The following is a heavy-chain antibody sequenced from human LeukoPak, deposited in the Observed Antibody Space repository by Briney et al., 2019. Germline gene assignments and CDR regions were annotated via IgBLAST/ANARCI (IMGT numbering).Heavy chain of an antibody. J-gene: IGHJ6*03. V-gene: IGHV4-39*07. CDR2: IYYSGST. CDR3: ARVGIVVVPAAIKTNYYYYYMDV. CDR1: GGSISSSSYY. Sequence: PSETLSLTCTVSGGSISSSSYYWGWIRQPPGKGLEWIGSIYYSGSTYYNPSLKSRVTISVDTSKNQFSLKLSSVTAADTAVYYCARVGIVVVPAAIKTNYYYYYMDVWGKGTTVTISS. D-gene: IGHD2-2*01.